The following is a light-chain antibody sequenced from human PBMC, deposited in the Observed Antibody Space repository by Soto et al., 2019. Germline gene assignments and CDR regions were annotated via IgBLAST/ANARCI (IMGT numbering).Light chain of an antibody. J-gene: IGKJ5*01. CDR3: QQRSNWPIT. CDR1: QRACPY. CDR2: DAS. V-gene: IGKV3-11*01. Sequence: VLTQSPGTLSLSPGETATLXCRASQRACPYLTWDQQKTVQAPRLLIYDASNRATGIATRFRGSGSGTDFTLTISSVEPEDFAVYICQQRSNWPITFGQGTRLEIK.